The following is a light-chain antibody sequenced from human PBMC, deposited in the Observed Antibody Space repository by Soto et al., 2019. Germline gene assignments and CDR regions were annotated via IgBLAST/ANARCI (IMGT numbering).Light chain of an antibody. CDR1: QSISSY. Sequence: DIQMTQSPFSLSASVGDRVTITCRASQSISSYLSWYQQKPGKAPNLLIYAASSLQSGVPSRFSCSASGTDFTLTISSLLPEDFATYYCQQSYSTPFTFGQGTKLEIK. CDR2: AAS. CDR3: QQSYSTPFT. V-gene: IGKV1-39*01. J-gene: IGKJ2*01.